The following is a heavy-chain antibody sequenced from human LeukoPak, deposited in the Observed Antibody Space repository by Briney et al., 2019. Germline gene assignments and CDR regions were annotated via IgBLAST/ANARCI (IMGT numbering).Heavy chain of an antibody. D-gene: IGHD2-15*01. Sequence: PSETLSLTCTVSGGSISSSSYYWSWIRQPAGKGLEWIGRIYTSGSTNYNPSLKSRVTMSVDTSKNQFSLKLSSVTAADTAAYYCARPYCSGGSCYYDYWGQGTLVTVSS. CDR3: ARPYCSGGSCYYDY. CDR2: IYTSGST. V-gene: IGHV4-61*02. J-gene: IGHJ4*02. CDR1: GGSISSSSYY.